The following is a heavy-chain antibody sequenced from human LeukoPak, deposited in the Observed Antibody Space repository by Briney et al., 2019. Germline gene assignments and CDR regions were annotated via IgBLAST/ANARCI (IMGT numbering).Heavy chain of an antibody. Sequence: GGSLRLSCAAFGFTFNNYAMLWVRQAPGKGLDWVAVISYDGSNKYYADSVRGRFTISRDNSKNTLYLQMNSLRAEDTAVYYCAKVRKQHWANDDALDIWGQGTTVTVSS. CDR3: AKVRKQHWANDDALDI. CDR1: GFTFNNYA. J-gene: IGHJ3*02. D-gene: IGHD6-13*01. V-gene: IGHV3-30*04. CDR2: ISYDGSNK.